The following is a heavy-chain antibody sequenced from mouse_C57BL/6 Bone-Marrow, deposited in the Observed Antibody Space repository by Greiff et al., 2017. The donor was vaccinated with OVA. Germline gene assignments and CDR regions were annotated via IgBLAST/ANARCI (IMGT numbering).Heavy chain of an antibody. J-gene: IGHJ4*01. V-gene: IGHV5-16*01. CDR1: GFTFSDYY. D-gene: IGHD2-1*01. Sequence: DVHLVESEGGLVQPGRSMKLSCTASGFTFSDYYMAWVRQVPEKGLEWVANINYDGSSTYYLDSLKSRFIISRDNAKNILYLQMSSLKSEDTATYYCALIYYGNYGAMDYWGQGTSVTVSS. CDR2: INYDGSST. CDR3: ALIYYGNYGAMDY.